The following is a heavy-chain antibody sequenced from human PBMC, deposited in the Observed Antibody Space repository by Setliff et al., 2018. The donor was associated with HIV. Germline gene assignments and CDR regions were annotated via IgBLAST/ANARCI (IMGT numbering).Heavy chain of an antibody. CDR1: GFTFSDYW. CDR3: VRRGYLDY. D-gene: IGHD2-15*01. V-gene: IGHV3-7*01. CDR2: IKQDESEK. Sequence: PGGSLRLSCVASGFTFSDYWMTWVRQAPGKGLEWVANIKQDESEKYYADSVKGRFTISRDNAKNSLYLQMDGLRAEDTAVYYCVRRGYLDYWGQGALVTVSS. J-gene: IGHJ4*02.